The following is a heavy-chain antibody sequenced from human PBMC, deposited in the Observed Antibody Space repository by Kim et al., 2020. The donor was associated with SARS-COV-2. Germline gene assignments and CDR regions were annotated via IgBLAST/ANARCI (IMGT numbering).Heavy chain of an antibody. CDR1: GFTFSDYY. V-gene: IGHV3-11*01. CDR2: ISSSGSTI. D-gene: IGHD5-12*01. J-gene: IGHJ4*02. Sequence: GGSLRLSCAASGFTFSDYYMSWIRQAPGKGLEWVSYISSSGSTIYYADSVKGRFTISRDNAKNSLYLQMNSLRAEDTAAYYCAREDRDGYNLSYWGQGTLVTVSS. CDR3: AREDRDGYNLSY.